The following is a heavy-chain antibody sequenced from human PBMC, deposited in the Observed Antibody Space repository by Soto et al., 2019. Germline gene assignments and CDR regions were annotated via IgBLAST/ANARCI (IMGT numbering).Heavy chain of an antibody. V-gene: IGHV1-69*13. Sequence: SVKVSCKASGGTFSSYAISWVRQAPGQGLEWMGGILPIFGTANYAQKLQGRVTITADESTSTAYMQLSSLRSEDTAVYYCAKTEDTAMVADFDYWGQGTLFAVSS. CDR1: GGTFSSYA. D-gene: IGHD5-18*01. CDR3: AKTEDTAMVADFDY. J-gene: IGHJ4*02. CDR2: ILPIFGTA.